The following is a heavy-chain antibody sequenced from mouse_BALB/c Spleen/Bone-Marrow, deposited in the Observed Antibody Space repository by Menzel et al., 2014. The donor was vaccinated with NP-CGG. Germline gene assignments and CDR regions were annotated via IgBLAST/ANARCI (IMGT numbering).Heavy chain of an antibody. V-gene: IGHV5-6-5*01. CDR2: ISSGGST. Sequence: EVKLMESGGGLVKPGGSLKLSCAASGFTFSSYAMSWVRQTPEKRLEWVASISSGGSTYYPDSVKGRFTISRDNARNILFLQMSSLRSEDTAMYCCARGPIYYYGSFVYWGPGTTLTVSS. CDR1: GFTFSSYA. J-gene: IGHJ2*01. D-gene: IGHD1-1*01. CDR3: ARGPIYYYGSFVY.